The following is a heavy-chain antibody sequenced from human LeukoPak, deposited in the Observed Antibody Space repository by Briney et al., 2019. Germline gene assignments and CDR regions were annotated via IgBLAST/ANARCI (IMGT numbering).Heavy chain of an antibody. D-gene: IGHD6-19*01. CDR1: GFTLSSYG. Sequence: GGSLRLSCAASGFTLSSYGMSWVRQAPGKGLEWVSAISGSGGSTYYADSVKGRFTISRDNSKNTLYLQMNSLRAEDTAVYYCAKGRYSSGWYGPNHFDYWGQGTLVTVSS. CDR2: ISGSGGST. V-gene: IGHV3-23*01. CDR3: AKGRYSSGWYGPNHFDY. J-gene: IGHJ4*02.